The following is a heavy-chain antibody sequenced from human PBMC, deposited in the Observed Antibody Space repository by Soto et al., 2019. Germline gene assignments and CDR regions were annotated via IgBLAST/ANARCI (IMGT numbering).Heavy chain of an antibody. Sequence: QVQLQESGPGLVKPSGTLSLTCAVSGGSISSSNWWSWVRQTPGKGLEWIGEIYHSGSTNSNPSLKSRVTISVDKSKNQFSLKLSSVTAADTAVYYCASVRGGYYYAMDVWGQGTTVTVSS. V-gene: IGHV4-4*02. D-gene: IGHD3-10*02. CDR3: ASVRGGYYYAMDV. CDR2: IYHSGST. CDR1: GGSISSSNW. J-gene: IGHJ6*02.